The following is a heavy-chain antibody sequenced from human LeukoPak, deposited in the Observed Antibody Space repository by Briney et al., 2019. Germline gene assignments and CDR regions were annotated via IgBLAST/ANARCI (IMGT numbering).Heavy chain of an antibody. V-gene: IGHV1-2*02. CDR1: GYTFTGYY. CDR2: INPNSGGT. J-gene: IGHJ4*02. CDR3: ARSIGQNPYYDFWSGYYTSYFDY. Sequence: GASVKVSCKASGYTFTGYYMHWVRQAPGQGLEWMGWINPNSGGTNYAQKFQGRVTMTRDTSISTAYMGLSRLRSDDTAVYYCARSIGQNPYYDFWSGYYTSYFDYWGQGTLVTVSS. D-gene: IGHD3-3*01.